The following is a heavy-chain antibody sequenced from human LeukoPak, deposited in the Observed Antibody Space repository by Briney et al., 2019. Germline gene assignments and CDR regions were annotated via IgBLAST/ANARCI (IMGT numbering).Heavy chain of an antibody. CDR3: ARLGYCSSTSCSPLDY. CDR1: GYTLTELS. J-gene: IGHJ4*02. Sequence: SVKVSCKVSGYTLTELSMHWVRQAPGKGLEWMGGIIPIFGTANYAQKFQGRVAITADESTSTAYMELSSLRSEDTAVYYCARLGYCSSTSCSPLDYWGQGTLVTVSS. CDR2: IIPIFGTA. V-gene: IGHV1-69*13. D-gene: IGHD2-2*01.